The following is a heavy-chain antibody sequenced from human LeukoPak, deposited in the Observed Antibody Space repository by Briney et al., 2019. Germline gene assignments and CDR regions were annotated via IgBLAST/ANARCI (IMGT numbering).Heavy chain of an antibody. CDR2: ISGSGGST. J-gene: IGHJ4*02. D-gene: IGHD2-2*01. CDR1: GFTFSNFA. Sequence: GGSLRLSCAASGFTFSNFAMSWVRQAPGKGLEWVSIISGSGGSTYYADSVKGRFTISRDKSKNTLYLQMSSLRAEDTAVYYCARSSYCSSTSCYVGPPRYWGQGTLVTVSS. V-gene: IGHV3-23*01. CDR3: ARSSYCSSTSCYVGPPRY.